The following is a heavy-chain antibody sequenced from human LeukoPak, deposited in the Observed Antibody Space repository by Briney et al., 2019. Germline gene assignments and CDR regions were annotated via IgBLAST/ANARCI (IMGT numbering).Heavy chain of an antibody. CDR1: AYSISSVNY. Sequence: SETLSLTCSVSAYSISSVNYWGWIRLPPGKGLQWVGSIYHSGSTYYNPSLKSRVTISVDTSKNQFSLKLSSVTAADTAVYYCAKGYCRGNSCYDDRGAFDYWGQGTLVTVSS. CDR2: IYHSGST. CDR3: AKGYCRGNSCYDDRGAFDY. J-gene: IGHJ4*02. V-gene: IGHV4-38-2*02. D-gene: IGHD2-2*01.